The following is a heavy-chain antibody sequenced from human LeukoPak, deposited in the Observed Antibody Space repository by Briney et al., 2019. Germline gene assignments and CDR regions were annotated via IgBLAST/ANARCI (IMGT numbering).Heavy chain of an antibody. D-gene: IGHD3-22*01. CDR1: GFTFSSYA. CDR3: AKVNYYDSSGYYYSDY. J-gene: IGHJ4*02. Sequence: GGSLRLSCSASGFTFSSYAMHWVRQAPGKGLEYVSAISSNGGSTYYADSVKGRFTISRDNSKNTLYLQMSSLRAEDTAVYYCAKVNYYDSSGYYYSDYWGQGTLVTVSS. V-gene: IGHV3-64D*09. CDR2: ISSNGGST.